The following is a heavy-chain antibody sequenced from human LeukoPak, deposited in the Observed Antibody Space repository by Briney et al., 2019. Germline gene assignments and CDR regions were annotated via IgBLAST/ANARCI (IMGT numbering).Heavy chain of an antibody. J-gene: IGHJ6*02. CDR1: GFTFSSYS. D-gene: IGHD6-13*01. CDR3: SAYSSSASYGMDV. CDR2: ISSSSSYI. Sequence: GGSLRLSCAASGFTFSSYSMNWVRQAPGKGLEWVSSISSSSSYIYYADSVKGRLIISRDNAKNSLYLQMNSLRAEDTAVYYCSAYSSSASYGMDVWGQGTTVTVSS. V-gene: IGHV3-21*01.